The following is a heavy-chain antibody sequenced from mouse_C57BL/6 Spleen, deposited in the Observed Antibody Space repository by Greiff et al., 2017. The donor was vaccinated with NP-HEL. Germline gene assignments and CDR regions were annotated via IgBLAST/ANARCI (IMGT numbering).Heavy chain of an antibody. CDR2: INPGSGGT. J-gene: IGHJ2*01. CDR1: GYAFTNYL. D-gene: IGHD1-1*01. Sequence: QVQLQQSGAELVRPGTSVKVSCKASGYAFTNYLIEWVKQRPGQGLEWIGVINPGSGGTNYNEKFKGKATLTADKSSSTAYMQLSSLTSEDSAVYFCARRGYYGFFDYWGQGTTLTVSS. V-gene: IGHV1-54*01. CDR3: ARRGYYGFFDY.